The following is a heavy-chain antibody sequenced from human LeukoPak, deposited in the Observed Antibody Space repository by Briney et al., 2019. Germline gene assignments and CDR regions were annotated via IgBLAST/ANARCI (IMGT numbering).Heavy chain of an antibody. CDR1: GGSISSGGYY. CDR3: ARVGFWSGYIDY. J-gene: IGHJ4*02. D-gene: IGHD3-3*01. V-gene: IGHV4-31*03. Sequence: PSQILSLTCTVSGGSISSGGYYWSWIRQHPGKGLEWIGYIYYSGSTYYNPSLKSRVTISVDTSKNQFSLKLSSVTAADTAVYYCARVGFWSGYIDYWGQGTLVTVSS. CDR2: IYYSGST.